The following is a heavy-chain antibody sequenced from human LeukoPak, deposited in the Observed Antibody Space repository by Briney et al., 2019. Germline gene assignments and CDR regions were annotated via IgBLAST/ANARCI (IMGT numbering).Heavy chain of an antibody. Sequence: PGGSLRLSCAVSGFSVRTNFTSWVRQAPGKGLEWVSVIYTGGGTDHADSVKGRFTISRDNSKNTLSLQMNRLRAADTAIYYCTRSGYRHPYHFESWGQGTLVIVSS. CDR2: IYTGGGT. CDR3: TRSGYRHPYHFES. CDR1: GFSVRTNF. J-gene: IGHJ4*02. D-gene: IGHD3-22*01. V-gene: IGHV3-53*01.